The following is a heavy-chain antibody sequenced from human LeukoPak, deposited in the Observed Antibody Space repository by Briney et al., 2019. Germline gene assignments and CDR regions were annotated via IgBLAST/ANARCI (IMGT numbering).Heavy chain of an antibody. D-gene: IGHD3-10*01. J-gene: IGHJ5*02. Sequence: PGGSLRLSCAASGFTFSSYAMSWVRQAPGKGLEWVSAISGSGGSTYYADSVKGRFTISRDNSKNTLYLQMNSLRAEDTAVYYCAKDSTYYYGSGSYGWFDPWGQGTLVTVSS. V-gene: IGHV3-23*01. CDR3: AKDSTYYYGSGSYGWFDP. CDR1: GFTFSSYA. CDR2: ISGSGGST.